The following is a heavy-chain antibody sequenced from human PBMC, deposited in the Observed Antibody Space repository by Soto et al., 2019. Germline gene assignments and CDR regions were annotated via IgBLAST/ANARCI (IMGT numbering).Heavy chain of an antibody. Sequence: GGSLRLSCAASGFTFSSYSMNWVRQAPEKRLEYVSGISNNGAHTDYAKSVKGRFTISRDNSENTLYLQMGSLRAEDMALYYCARRGYGSRWPNVYMDVWGKGTTVTVSS. CDR2: ISNNGAHT. V-gene: IGHV3-64*01. CDR3: ARRGYGSRWPNVYMDV. D-gene: IGHD6-13*01. CDR1: GFTFSSYS. J-gene: IGHJ6*03.